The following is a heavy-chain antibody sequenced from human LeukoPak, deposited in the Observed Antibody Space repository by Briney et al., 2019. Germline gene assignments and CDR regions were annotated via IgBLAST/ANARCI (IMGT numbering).Heavy chain of an antibody. J-gene: IGHJ6*02. CDR1: GYTFTGYY. CDR3: CGSSLAGSDGMDV. D-gene: IGHD6-19*01. CDR2: INPNSGGT. Sequence: ASVKVSCKASGYTFTGYYMHWVRQAPGQGPEWMGWINPNSGGTNYAQKFQGRVTMTRDTSISTAYMELSRLRSDDTAVYYCCGSSLAGSDGMDVWGQGTTVTVSS. V-gene: IGHV1-2*02.